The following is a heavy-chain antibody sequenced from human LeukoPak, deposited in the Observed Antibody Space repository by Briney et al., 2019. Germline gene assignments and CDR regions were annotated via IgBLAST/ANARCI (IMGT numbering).Heavy chain of an antibody. D-gene: IGHD6-25*01. V-gene: IGHV1-8*01. J-gene: IGHJ3*02. CDR3: ARAIQRRDAFDI. CDR2: MNPSSGIA. Sequence: ASVKVSCKASGYTFTSYDFNWVRQATGQGLEWMGWMNPSSGIAGYAQKFQGRVTMTRNTTITTAYMELSGLRSEDAAVYYCARAIQRRDAFDIWGQGTMVTVSS. CDR1: GYTFTSYD.